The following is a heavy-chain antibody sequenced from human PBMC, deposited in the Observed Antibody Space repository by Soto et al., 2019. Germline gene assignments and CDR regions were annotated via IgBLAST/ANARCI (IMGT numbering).Heavy chain of an antibody. CDR2: ISDSGISI. CDR3: AKDARRTGLLGQWVG. CDR1: GFAFYNYA. V-gene: IGHV3-23*01. J-gene: IGHJ4*02. D-gene: IGHD1-26*01. Sequence: EEQLLESGGGLIQPGGSLRFSCAASGFAFYNYAMAWVRQAPGKGLEWVSGISDSGISIYYTDSVKGRFTISRDNSKNTLFLQMDSLRGEDTALYYCAKDARRTGLLGQWVGWGQGTLVTVSS.